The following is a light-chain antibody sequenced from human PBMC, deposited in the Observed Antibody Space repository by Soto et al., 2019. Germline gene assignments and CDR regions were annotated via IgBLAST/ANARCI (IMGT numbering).Light chain of an antibody. CDR1: QSVNSQ. J-gene: IGKJ4*01. CDR2: DAY. CDR3: QQRSSWPLT. V-gene: IGKV3-11*01. Sequence: EIVLTKSPATLSLSPGERATLSCRASQSVNSQLAWYQQRPGQAPRLLIYDAYNRATGIPARFSGSGTGTDFTRTISSLEPEDSAVYYCQQRSSWPLTCGGGTKVEI.